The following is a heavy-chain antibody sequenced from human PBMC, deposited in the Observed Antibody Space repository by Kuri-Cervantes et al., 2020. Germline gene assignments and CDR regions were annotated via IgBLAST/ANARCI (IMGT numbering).Heavy chain of an antibody. D-gene: IGHD6-13*01. CDR3: ARGPYSSSWYSDYYGMDV. V-gene: IGHV4-59*12. Sequence: SETLSLTCTVSGGSISSYYWSWIRQPPGKGLEWIGYIYYSGSTNYNPSLKSRVTISVDTSKNQFSLKLSSVTAADTAVYYCARGPYSSSWYSDYYGMDVWGQGTTVTVSS. CDR1: GGSISSYY. CDR2: IYYSGST. J-gene: IGHJ6*02.